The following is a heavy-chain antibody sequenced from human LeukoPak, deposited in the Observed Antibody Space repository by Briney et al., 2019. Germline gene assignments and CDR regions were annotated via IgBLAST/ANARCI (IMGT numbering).Heavy chain of an antibody. J-gene: IGHJ4*02. CDR1: GGTFSSYA. Sequence: GASVKVSCKASGGTFSSYAISWVRQAPGQGLEWMGGIIPIFGTANYAQKLQGRVTMTTDTSTSTAYMELRSLRSDDTAVYYCASYDFWSGYLGYWGQGTLVTVSS. V-gene: IGHV1-69*05. CDR3: ASYDFWSGYLGY. D-gene: IGHD3-3*01. CDR2: IIPIFGTA.